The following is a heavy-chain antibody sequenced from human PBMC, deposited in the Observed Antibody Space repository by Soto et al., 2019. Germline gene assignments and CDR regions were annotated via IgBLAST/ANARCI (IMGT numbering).Heavy chain of an antibody. CDR2: INHSGST. D-gene: IGHD2-2*01. J-gene: IGHJ4*02. CDR1: GGSFSGYY. V-gene: IGHV4-34*01. Sequence: SQTLSLTCAVYGGSFSGYYWSWIRQPPGKGLEWIGEINHSGSTNYNPSLKSRVTISVDTSKNQFSLKLSSVTAADTAVYYCARGGYCSSTSCYELYYFDYWGQGTLVTVSS. CDR3: ARGGYCSSTSCYELYYFDY.